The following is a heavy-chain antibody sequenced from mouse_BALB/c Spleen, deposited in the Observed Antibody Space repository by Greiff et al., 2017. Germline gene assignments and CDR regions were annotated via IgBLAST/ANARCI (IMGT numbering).Heavy chain of an antibody. D-gene: IGHD2-10*02. CDR1: GYTFTSYW. V-gene: IGHV1-69*02. J-gene: IGHJ2*01. Sequence: QVQLQQPGAELVKPGASVKLSCKASGYTFTSYWMHWVKQRPGQGLEWIGEIDPSDSYTNYNQKFKGKATLTVDKSSSTAYMQLSSLTSEDSAVYYCARSGYGNPFDYWGQGTTLTVSS. CDR3: ARSGYGNPFDY. CDR2: IDPSDSYT.